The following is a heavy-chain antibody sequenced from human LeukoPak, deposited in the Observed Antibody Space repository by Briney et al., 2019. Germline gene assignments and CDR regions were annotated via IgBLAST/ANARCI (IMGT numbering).Heavy chain of an antibody. Sequence: SETLSLTCTLSRGSISTPGYYWGWIRQPPGKGLEWIGSLYHSGSTYYKPSLKSRATISVDKSKNQCSLKLRSVTAADTAVYYCARHALATVTDPSFDYWGQGTLVTVSS. CDR2: LYHSGST. J-gene: IGHJ4*02. D-gene: IGHD2-21*02. CDR3: ARHALATVTDPSFDY. CDR1: RGSISTPGYY. V-gene: IGHV4-39*01.